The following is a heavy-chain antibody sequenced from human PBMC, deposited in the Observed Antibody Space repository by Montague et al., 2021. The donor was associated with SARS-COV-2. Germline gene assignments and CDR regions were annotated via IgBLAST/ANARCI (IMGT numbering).Heavy chain of an antibody. Sequence: SETLSLTCTVSGDSIRSYHWTWIRQPPGKGLEWIGRISGSGRTIYNPSLKSRVTISVDTSKNQFFLNLRSMVAADTAIYYCTRDRGIAAADNYYYYGMDVWGPGTTVTVSS. CDR1: GDSIRSYH. D-gene: IGHD6-13*01. V-gene: IGHV4-59*13. CDR2: ISGSGRT. J-gene: IGHJ6*02. CDR3: TRDRGIAAADNYYYYGMDV.